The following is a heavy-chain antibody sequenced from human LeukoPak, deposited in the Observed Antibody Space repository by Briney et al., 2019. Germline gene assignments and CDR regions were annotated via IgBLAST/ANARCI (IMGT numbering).Heavy chain of an antibody. V-gene: IGHV1-8*01. CDR1: GYTFTSYD. CDR3: ARVSTYYDFWSAPRPLYYFDY. Sequence: GASVTVSCKASGYTFTSYDINWVRQATGQGLEWMGWMNPNSGNTGYAQKLQGRVTMTRNTSISTAYMELSSLRSEDTAVYYCARVSTYYDFWSAPRPLYYFDYWGQGTLVTVSS. CDR2: MNPNSGNT. J-gene: IGHJ4*02. D-gene: IGHD3-3*01.